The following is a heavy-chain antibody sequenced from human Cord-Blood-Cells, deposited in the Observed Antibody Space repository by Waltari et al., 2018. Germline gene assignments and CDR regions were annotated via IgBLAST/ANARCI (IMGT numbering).Heavy chain of an antibody. D-gene: IGHD1-26*01. CDR1: GGSIRSSSYS. Sequence: QLQLQESGPGLVKPSETLSLTCTVSGGSIRSSSYSWGWIRQPPGKGLEWIGSIYYSGSTYYNPSLKSRVTISVDTSKNQFSLKLSSVTAADTAVYYCARSGGVSWGATWFDPWGQGTLVTVSS. V-gene: IGHV4-39*07. J-gene: IGHJ5*02. CDR2: IYYSGST. CDR3: ARSGGVSWGATWFDP.